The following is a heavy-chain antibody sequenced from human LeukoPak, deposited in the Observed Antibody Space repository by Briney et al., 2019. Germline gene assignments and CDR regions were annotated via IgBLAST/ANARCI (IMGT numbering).Heavy chain of an antibody. J-gene: IGHJ3*02. CDR2: IYTSGST. CDR3: ARDSKKSGHWLNAFDI. V-gene: IGHV4-4*07. D-gene: IGHD6-19*01. Sequence: SETLSLTCTVTGGSISSYYWSWIRQPAGKGLEWNGRIYTSGSTNYNPSLKSRVTMSVDTSKNQFSLKLSSVTAADTAVYYCARDSKKSGHWLNAFDIWGQGTMVTVSS. CDR1: GGSISSYY.